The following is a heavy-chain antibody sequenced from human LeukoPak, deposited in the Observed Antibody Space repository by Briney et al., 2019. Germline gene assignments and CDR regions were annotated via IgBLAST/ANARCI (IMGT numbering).Heavy chain of an antibody. J-gene: IGHJ4*02. CDR1: A. CDR3: ARAPPHCSGGSCYPKPLDY. D-gene: IGHD2-15*01. CDR2: XSYDGXTK. Sequence: AMYXVXQAXXXXRXWGAXXSYDGXTKYYADSVKGRFTISRDNSKNTLYLQMNSLRAEDTAVYYCARAPPHCSGGSCYPKPLDYWGQGTLVTDSS. V-gene: IGHV3-30-3*01.